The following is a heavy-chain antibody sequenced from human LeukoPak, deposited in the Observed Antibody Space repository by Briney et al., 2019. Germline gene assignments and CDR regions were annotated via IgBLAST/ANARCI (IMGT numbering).Heavy chain of an antibody. D-gene: IGHD2-21*02. V-gene: IGHV4-59*01. J-gene: IGHJ4*02. Sequence: PSETLSLTCTVSGGSISSYYWSWIRQPPGKGLEWIGYIYYSGSTNYNPSLKSRVTISLDTSKNQFSLKLSSVTAADTAVYYCAREYCGSNCYFDYWGQGTLVTVSS. CDR3: AREYCGSNCYFDY. CDR1: GGSISSYY. CDR2: IYYSGST.